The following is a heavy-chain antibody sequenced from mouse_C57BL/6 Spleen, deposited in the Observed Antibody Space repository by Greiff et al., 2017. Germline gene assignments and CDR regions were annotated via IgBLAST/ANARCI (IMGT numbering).Heavy chain of an antibody. V-gene: IGHV1-26*01. CDR1: GYTFTDYY. Sequence: EVQLQQSGPELVKPGASVKISCKASGYTFTDYYMNWVKQSHGKSLEWIGDINPNNGGTSYNQKFKGKATLTVDKSSSTAYMELRSLTSEDSAVYYCARDSNYEGGFEAMDYWGQGTSVTVSS. CDR3: ARDSNYEGGFEAMDY. D-gene: IGHD2-5*01. CDR2: INPNNGGT. J-gene: IGHJ4*01.